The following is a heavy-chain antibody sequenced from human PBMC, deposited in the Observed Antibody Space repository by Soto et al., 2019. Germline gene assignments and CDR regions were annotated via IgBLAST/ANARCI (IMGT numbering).Heavy chain of an antibody. D-gene: IGHD3-16*02. CDR1: GGSVSSGSYY. V-gene: IGHV4-61*01. CDR2: IYYSGST. CDR3: AREGGYTFDY. J-gene: IGHJ4*02. Sequence: PSETLSLTCTVSGGSVSSGSYYWSWIRQPPGKGLEWIGYIYYSGSTNYNPSLKSRVTISVDTSKNQFSLKLSSVTAADTAVYYCAREGGYTFDYWGQGTLVTVSS.